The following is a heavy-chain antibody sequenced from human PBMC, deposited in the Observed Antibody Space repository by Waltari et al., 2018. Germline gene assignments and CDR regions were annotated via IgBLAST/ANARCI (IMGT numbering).Heavy chain of an antibody. CDR2: SYTSGST. V-gene: IGHV4-4*07. CDR3: ARVGCSGGSCYSDWYFDL. D-gene: IGHD2-15*01. J-gene: IGHJ2*01. Sequence: QVQLQESGPGLVKPSETLSLTCTVSGGSISSYYWSWIRQPAGKGLEWIGRSYTSGSTNYNPSLKSRVTMSVDTSKNQFSLKLSSVTAADTAVYYCARVGCSGGSCYSDWYFDLWGRGTLVTVSS. CDR1: GGSISSYY.